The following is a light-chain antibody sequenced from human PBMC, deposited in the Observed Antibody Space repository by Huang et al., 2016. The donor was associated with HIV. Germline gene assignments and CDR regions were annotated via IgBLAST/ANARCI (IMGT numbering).Light chain of an antibody. J-gene: IGKJ1*01. V-gene: IGKV3-11*01. CDR2: DES. Sequence: DIVLTQSPGTLSLSPGERATLSCRASQNVNNYLAWFQQKPGQAPRLLIDDESNRATGTPARCRGSGSGTDFTLTISSLEPEDCAVYYCQQRNNWPWTFGQGTKVEVK. CDR1: QNVNNY. CDR3: QQRNNWPWT.